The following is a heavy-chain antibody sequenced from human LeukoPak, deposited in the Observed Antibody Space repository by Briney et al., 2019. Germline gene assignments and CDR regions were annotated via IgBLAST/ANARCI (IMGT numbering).Heavy chain of an antibody. V-gene: IGHV3-23*01. J-gene: IGHJ4*02. D-gene: IGHD1-1*01. CDR2: ISRSGGST. CDR1: VFTFSSYA. CDR3: ARRPGLERYYFDY. Sequence: GGSLRLSCAASVFTFSSYAMSWVRQAPGKILKWVSTISRSGGSTYYADSVKGRITISRDNSKNTLYLQMNSLRGEDTAVYHCARRPGLERYYFDYWGQRTRVTVYS.